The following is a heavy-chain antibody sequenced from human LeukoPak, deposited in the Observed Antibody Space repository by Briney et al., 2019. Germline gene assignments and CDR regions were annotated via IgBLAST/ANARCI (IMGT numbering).Heavy chain of an antibody. CDR1: GFTFDDYA. D-gene: IGHD3-22*01. Sequence: GGSLRLSCAASGFTFDDYAMHWVRHAPGKGLEWVSGISWNSGSVGYADSVEGRFTISRDNAKNSLYLQMNSLRAEDTALYYCAKGSSAYVNWFDPWGQGTLVTVSS. CDR3: AKGSSAYVNWFDP. J-gene: IGHJ5*02. V-gene: IGHV3-9*01. CDR2: ISWNSGSV.